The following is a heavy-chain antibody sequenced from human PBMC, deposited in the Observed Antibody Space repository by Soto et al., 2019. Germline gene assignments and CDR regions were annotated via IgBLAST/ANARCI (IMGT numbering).Heavy chain of an antibody. D-gene: IGHD6-6*01. CDR3: ARVGGYSSSHASDYYYYYGMDV. CDR1: GGSISSYY. Sequence: SETLSLTCTVSGGSISSYYWSWIRQPPGKGLEWIGYIYYSGSTNYNPSLKSRVTISVDTSKNQFSLKLSSVTAADTAVYYCARVGGYSSSHASDYYYYYGMDVWGQGTTVPSP. J-gene: IGHJ6*02. CDR2: IYYSGST. V-gene: IGHV4-59*01.